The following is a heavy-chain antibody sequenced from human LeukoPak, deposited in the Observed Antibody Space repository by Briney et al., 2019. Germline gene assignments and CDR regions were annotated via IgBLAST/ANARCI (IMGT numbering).Heavy chain of an antibody. D-gene: IGHD6-13*01. J-gene: IGHJ6*03. CDR1: GYTFTSYG. CDR3: ARDWVCSSWYSDYYYYMDV. V-gene: IGHV1-18*01. Sequence: ASVKVSCKASGYTFTSYGISWVRQAPGQGLEWMGWISAYNGNTNYAQKLQGRVTMTTDTSTSTAYMELRSLRSDDTAVYYCARDWVCSSWYSDYYYYMDVWGKGTTVTVSS. CDR2: ISAYNGNT.